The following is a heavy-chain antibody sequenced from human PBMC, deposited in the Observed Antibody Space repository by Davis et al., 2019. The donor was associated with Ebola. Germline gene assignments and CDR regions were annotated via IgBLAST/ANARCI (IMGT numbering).Heavy chain of an antibody. CDR3: AKAPVRFLEWFTTDY. CDR1: GGTFSSYA. Sequence: SVKVSCKASGGTFSSYAISWVRQAPGQGLEWMGGIIPIFGTANYAQKFQGRVTITADESTSTAYMELSSLRSEDTAVYYCAKAPVRFLEWFTTDYWGKGTLVTVSS. D-gene: IGHD3-3*01. CDR2: IIPIFGTA. V-gene: IGHV1-69*13. J-gene: IGHJ4*02.